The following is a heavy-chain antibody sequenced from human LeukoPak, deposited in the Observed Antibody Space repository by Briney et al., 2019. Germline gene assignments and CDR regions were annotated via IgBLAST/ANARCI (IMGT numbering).Heavy chain of an antibody. CDR3: ARELITKADAFDI. CDR2: FYARGNT. V-gene: IGHV4-4*07. CDR1: GGSLSSYY. J-gene: IGHJ3*02. D-gene: IGHD1-20*01. Sequence: SETLSLTCTVSGGSLSSYYWSWIRQPAGKGLEWIGRFYARGNTNYNPSLKSRVTMSVDTSKNQLSLKLTSVTAADTAVYYCARELITKADAFDIWGQGTMVTVSS.